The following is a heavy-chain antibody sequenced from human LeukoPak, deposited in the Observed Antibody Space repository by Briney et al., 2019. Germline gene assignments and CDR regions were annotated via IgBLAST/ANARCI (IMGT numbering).Heavy chain of an antibody. CDR1: GGSISSGGYY. D-gene: IGHD2/OR15-2a*01. CDR2: IYYSGST. J-gene: IGHJ5*02. V-gene: IGHV4-31*03. CDR3: AREVIEDWFDP. Sequence: SETLSLTCTVSGGSISSGGYYWSWIRQHPGKGLEWIGYIYYSGSTYYNPSLKSRVTMSVDTSKNQFSLKLSSVTAADTAVYYCAREVIEDWFDPWGQGTLVTVSS.